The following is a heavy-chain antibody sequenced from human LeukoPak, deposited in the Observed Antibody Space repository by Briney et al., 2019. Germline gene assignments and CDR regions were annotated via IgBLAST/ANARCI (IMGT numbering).Heavy chain of an antibody. V-gene: IGHV1-2*02. CDR2: INPNRGGT. CDR1: GYTFIGYH. CDR3: ARLPRVHFDS. D-gene: IGHD2-8*01. Sequence: GASVKVSCKASGYTFIGYHIHWVRQAPGQGLGWMGWINPNRGGTNLAQKFQGRVIMTRDTSISTAYMEVTRLRSDDTAIYYCARLPRVHFDSWGQGTLVTVSS. J-gene: IGHJ4*02.